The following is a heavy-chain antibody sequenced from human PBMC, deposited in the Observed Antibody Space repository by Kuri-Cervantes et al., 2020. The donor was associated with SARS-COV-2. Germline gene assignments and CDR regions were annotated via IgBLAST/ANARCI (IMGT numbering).Heavy chain of an antibody. CDR2: ISSSSSTI. J-gene: IGHJ6*03. D-gene: IGHD3-22*01. CDR1: GFTFSSYS. V-gene: IGHV3-48*01. Sequence: GGSLRLSCAASGFTFSSYSMNWVRQAPGKGLEWVSYISSSSSTIYYADSVKGRFTISRDNAKNSLYLQMNSLRAEDTAVYYCARGNYDSSGYYQRTYYYYYYMDVWGKGTTVTVSS. CDR3: ARGNYDSSGYYQRTYYYYYYMDV.